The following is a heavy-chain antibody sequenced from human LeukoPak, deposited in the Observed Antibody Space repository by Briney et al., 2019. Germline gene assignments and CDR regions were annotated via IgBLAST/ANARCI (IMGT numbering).Heavy chain of an antibody. J-gene: IGHJ4*02. V-gene: IGHV3-33*01. CDR3: ARDSDYGDGFDY. Sequence: GGSLRLSCAASGFTFSSYGIHWVRQAPGKGLEWVAVIWHDGTNKYYADSVKGRFLLSRDNSLNTLYLQMNSLRAGDTAIYYCARDSDYGDGFDYWGLGTLVTVSS. D-gene: IGHD4-17*01. CDR2: IWHDGTNK. CDR1: GFTFSSYG.